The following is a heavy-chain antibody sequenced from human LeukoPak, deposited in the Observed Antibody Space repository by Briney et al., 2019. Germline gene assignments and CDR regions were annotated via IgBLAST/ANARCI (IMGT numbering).Heavy chain of an antibody. CDR1: GFTFSDYY. CDR3: ARDPVRGYSGYDFDY. V-gene: IGHV3-11*01. Sequence: GGSLRLSCAASGFTFSDYYMSWIRQAPGKGLEWVSYISSSGSTIYYADSVKGRFTISRDNAKNSLYLQMNSLRAEDTAVYYCARDPVRGYSGYDFDYWGQGTLVTVSS. CDR2: ISSSGSTI. D-gene: IGHD5-12*01. J-gene: IGHJ4*02.